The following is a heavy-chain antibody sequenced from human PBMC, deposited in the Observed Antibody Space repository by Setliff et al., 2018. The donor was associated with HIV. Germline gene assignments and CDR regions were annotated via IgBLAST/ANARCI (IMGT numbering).Heavy chain of an antibody. J-gene: IGHJ5*02. CDR2: VIPMFGGA. CDR3: ARDPPAQCSGGNCFAP. V-gene: IGHV1-69*05. CDR1: GGPFSWSA. Sequence: SVKVSCKASGGPFSWSAISWVRQAPGQGLEWMGGVIPMFGGATYAQRFQGRVTITTDQSTSTAYMELNSLRSEDTAVYYCARDPPAQCSGGNCFAPWGQGTLVTVSS. D-gene: IGHD2-15*01.